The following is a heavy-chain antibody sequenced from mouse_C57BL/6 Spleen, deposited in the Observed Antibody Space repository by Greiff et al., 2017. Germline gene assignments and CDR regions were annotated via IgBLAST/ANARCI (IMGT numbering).Heavy chain of an antibody. V-gene: IGHV1-26*01. CDR3: ARGAPIITTVVAHDY. J-gene: IGHJ2*01. Sequence: EVQLQQSGPELVKPGASVKISCKASGYTFTDYYMNWVKQSHGKSLEWIGDINPNNGGTSYNQKFKGKATLTVDKSSSTAYMELRSLTSEDSAVYYCARGAPIITTVVAHDYWGQGTTLTVSS. D-gene: IGHD1-1*01. CDR1: GYTFTDYY. CDR2: INPNNGGT.